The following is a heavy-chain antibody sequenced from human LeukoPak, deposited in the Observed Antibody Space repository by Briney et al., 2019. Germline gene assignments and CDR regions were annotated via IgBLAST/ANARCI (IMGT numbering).Heavy chain of an antibody. CDR2: ISGSGGST. V-gene: IGHV3-23*01. CDR3: AKETVVTPFDY. CDR1: GFTFSDYY. Sequence: GGSLRLSCAASGFTFSDYYMSWIRQAPGKGLEWVSAISGSGGSTYYADSVKGRFTISRDNSKNTLYLQMNSLRAEDTAVYYCAKETVVTPFDYWGQGTLVTVSS. J-gene: IGHJ4*02. D-gene: IGHD4-23*01.